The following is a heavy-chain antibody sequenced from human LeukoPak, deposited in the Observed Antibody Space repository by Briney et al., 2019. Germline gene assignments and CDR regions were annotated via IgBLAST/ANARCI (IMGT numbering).Heavy chain of an antibody. V-gene: IGHV4-39*07. Sequence: SETLSLTCIVSGGSLSSTSYYWGWIRQPPGKGLEWIGSIYYSGSTYYNPSLKSRVTISVDTSKNQFSLKLSSVTAADTAVYYCARGDSGWYLVGFSPLDYWGQGTLVTVSS. CDR1: GGSLSSTSYY. J-gene: IGHJ4*02. D-gene: IGHD6-19*01. CDR2: IYYSGST. CDR3: ARGDSGWYLVGFSPLDY.